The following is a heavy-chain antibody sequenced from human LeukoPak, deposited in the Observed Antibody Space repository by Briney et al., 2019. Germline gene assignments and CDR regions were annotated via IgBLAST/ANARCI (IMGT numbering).Heavy chain of an antibody. Sequence: GGSLRLSCAASGFTFRNAWMSWVRQAPGRGLEWVGRIKSQTDGGTTDYAAPVKGRFTISRDDSKDTLYLQMKSLKIEDTAVYYCASSGFYSSYYYYYMDVWGKGTKVTISS. J-gene: IGHJ6*03. CDR1: GFTFRNAW. CDR3: ASSGFYSSYYYYYMDV. CDR2: IKSQTDGGTT. V-gene: IGHV3-15*01. D-gene: IGHD3-22*01.